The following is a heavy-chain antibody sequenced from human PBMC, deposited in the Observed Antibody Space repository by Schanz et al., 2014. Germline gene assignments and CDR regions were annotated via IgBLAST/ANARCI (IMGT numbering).Heavy chain of an antibody. CDR2: ISSSSSTI. J-gene: IGHJ4*02. CDR1: GFSFRKSA. CDR3: AKHVRSLTGNDY. V-gene: IGHV3-48*01. Sequence: EVQLVESGGGLVQPGGSLRLSCAASGFSFRKSAMSWVRQAPGKGLEWVSYISSSSSTIYYADSVKGRFTISRDNAKNSLYLQMNSLRAEDTAIYFCAKHVRSLTGNDYWGQGILVTVSS. D-gene: IGHD3-9*01.